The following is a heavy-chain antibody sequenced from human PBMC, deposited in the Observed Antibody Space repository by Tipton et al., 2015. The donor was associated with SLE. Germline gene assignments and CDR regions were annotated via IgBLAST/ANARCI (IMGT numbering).Heavy chain of an antibody. CDR2: INHSGST. Sequence: TLSLTCAVYGGSFSGYYWSWIRQPPGKGLEWIGEINHSGSTNYNPSLKSRVTISVDTSKNQFSLKLSSVTAADTAVYYCARERSDDAFDIWGQGTMVTVSS. V-gene: IGHV4-34*01. J-gene: IGHJ3*02. CDR3: ARERSDDAFDI. CDR1: GGSFSGYY. D-gene: IGHD4-17*01.